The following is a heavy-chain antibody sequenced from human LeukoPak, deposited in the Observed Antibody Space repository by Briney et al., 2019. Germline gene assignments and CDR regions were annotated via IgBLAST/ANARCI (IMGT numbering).Heavy chain of an antibody. CDR1: GFTFSSYA. CDR2: ISSNGGST. CDR3: VKTGRTTRSPTYYFDY. V-gene: IGHV3-64D*06. D-gene: IGHD1-1*01. J-gene: IGHJ4*02. Sequence: GGSLRLSCSASGFTFSSYAMHWVRQAPGKGLECVSAISSNGGSTYYADSVKGRFTISRDNSKNTLYLQMSSLRAEDTAVYYCVKTGRTTRSPTYYFDYWGQGTLVTVSS.